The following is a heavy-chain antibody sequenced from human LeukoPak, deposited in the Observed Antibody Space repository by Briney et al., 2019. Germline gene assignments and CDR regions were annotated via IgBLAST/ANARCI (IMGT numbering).Heavy chain of an antibody. J-gene: IGHJ5*02. CDR2: MNPNSGNT. Sequence: GASVKVSCKASGYTFTSYDINWVRQATGQGLEWMGWMNPNSGNTGYAQKFQGRVTMTRNTSISTAYMELSSLRSEDTAVYYCARGRLIVSGPAANNNWFDPWGQGTLVTVSS. CDR1: GYTFTSYD. CDR3: ARGRLIVSGPAANNNWFDP. D-gene: IGHD2-2*01. V-gene: IGHV1-8*01.